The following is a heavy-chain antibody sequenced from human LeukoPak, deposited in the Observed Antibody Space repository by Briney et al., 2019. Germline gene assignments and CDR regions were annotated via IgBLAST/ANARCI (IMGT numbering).Heavy chain of an antibody. Sequence: LSCAASGFTFSSYAMSWIRQSAGKGLEWIGYAYYSGSTNYTPSLRSRVSISVDATKNQFSLKLDSVDAADTAVYYCARGNRVSFDSWGHGTLVTVSS. CDR3: ARGNRVSFDS. J-gene: IGHJ4*01. V-gene: IGHV4-59*01. CDR2: AYYSGST. CDR1: GFTFSSYA. D-gene: IGHD1-14*01.